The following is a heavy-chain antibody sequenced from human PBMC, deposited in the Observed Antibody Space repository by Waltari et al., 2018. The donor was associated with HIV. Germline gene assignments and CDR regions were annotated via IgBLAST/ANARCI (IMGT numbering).Heavy chain of an antibody. D-gene: IGHD6-13*01. CDR1: GGSISSSNW. CDR2: IYHSGST. CDR3: ARGPTRDIAAAGSRAFDI. J-gene: IGHJ3*02. Sequence: QVQLQESGPGLVKPSGTLSLTCAVSGGSISSSNWWSWVRQPPGKGLEWIGEIYHSGSTNYNPSLKSRVTISVDKSKNQFSLKLSSVTAADTAVYYCARGPTRDIAAAGSRAFDIWGQGTMVTVSS. V-gene: IGHV4-4*02.